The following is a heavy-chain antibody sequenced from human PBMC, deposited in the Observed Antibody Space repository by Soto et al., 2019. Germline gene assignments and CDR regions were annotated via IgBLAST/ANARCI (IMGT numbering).Heavy chain of an antibody. J-gene: IGHJ4*02. Sequence: EVQLLQSGGDFIQPGGSLRLSCAASGFSFSEYSMNWVRQGPGKGLEWVSFIDLSGTKTYYSDSVKGRFTISKDKSMKTVYLQINSLSVEDTAIYYCAKDRVPDGIYSSDFCGQGVLVTVTS. D-gene: IGHD2-15*01. CDR1: GFSFSEYS. V-gene: IGHV3-23*03. CDR3: AKDRVPDGIYSSDF. CDR2: IDLSGTKT.